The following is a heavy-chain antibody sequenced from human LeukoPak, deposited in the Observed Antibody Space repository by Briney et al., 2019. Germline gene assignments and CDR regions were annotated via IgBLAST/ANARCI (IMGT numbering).Heavy chain of an antibody. CDR1: GFTFSSYG. CDR3: AKGQQSTTAGGY. V-gene: IGHV3-30*18. J-gene: IGHJ4*02. CDR2: ISYDGSNK. D-gene: IGHD4-17*01. Sequence: GGSLRLSCAASGFTFSSYGMHWVRQAPGKGLEWVAVISYDGSNKYYADSVKGRFTISRDNSKNTLYLQMNSLRAEDTAVYYCAKGQQSTTAGGYWGQGTLVTVPS.